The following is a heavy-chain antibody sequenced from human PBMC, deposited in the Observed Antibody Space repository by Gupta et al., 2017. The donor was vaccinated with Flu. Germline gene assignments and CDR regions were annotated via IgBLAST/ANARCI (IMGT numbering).Heavy chain of an antibody. CDR2: NNPKSGGT. CDR3: ARVGYCSTTSCYEPFDS. V-gene: IGHV1-2*06. J-gene: IGHJ4*02. D-gene: IGHD2-2*01. Sequence: YINWVRQAPGKGLEWMGRNNPKSGGTKYALKFQGRVTMTSDTSISTAYMELSSLRSDDTATYYCARVGYCSTTSCYEPFDSWGLGTLLTVSS. CDR1: Y.